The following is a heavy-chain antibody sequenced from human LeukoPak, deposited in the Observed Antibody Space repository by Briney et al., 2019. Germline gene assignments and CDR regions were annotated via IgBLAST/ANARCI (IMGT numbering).Heavy chain of an antibody. J-gene: IGHJ4*02. Sequence: GGSLRLSCAASGFTLSSYWMSWVRQARGKGREWVANIKQDGSEKYYVDSVKGRFTISRDNAKNSLYLQMNSLRAEDTAVYYCATTPYSSSSPFDYWGQGTLVTVSS. CDR1: GFTLSSYW. CDR2: IKQDGSEK. CDR3: ATTPYSSSSPFDY. D-gene: IGHD6-6*01. V-gene: IGHV3-7*01.